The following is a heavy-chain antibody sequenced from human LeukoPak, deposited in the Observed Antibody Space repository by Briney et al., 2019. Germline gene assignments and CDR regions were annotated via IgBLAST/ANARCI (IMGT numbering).Heavy chain of an antibody. Sequence: GSSVEVSCKASGGTFSSYAISWVRQAPGQGLEWMGRIIPILGIANYAQKFQGRVTITADKSTSTAYMELSSLRSEDTAVYYCASPLPIQQEPDHLPLDYWGQGTLVTVSS. CDR1: GGTFSSYA. CDR2: IIPILGIA. J-gene: IGHJ4*02. CDR3: ASPLPIQQEPDHLPLDY. D-gene: IGHD5-18*01. V-gene: IGHV1-69*04.